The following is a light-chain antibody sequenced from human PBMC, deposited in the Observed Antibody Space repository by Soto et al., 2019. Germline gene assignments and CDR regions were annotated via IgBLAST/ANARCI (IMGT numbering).Light chain of an antibody. CDR1: SRDIGTSNL. CDR3: ISYTSSSTV. V-gene: IGLV2-14*02. CDR2: EVT. J-gene: IGLJ1*01. Sequence: QSVLTQPASVSGSPGQSITISCTGTSRDIGTSNLVSWYQQYPGKAPKLMIYEVTKRPSGISYRFSGSKSGNAASLTISGLQAADEAEYYCISYTSSSTVFGTGTKVTVL.